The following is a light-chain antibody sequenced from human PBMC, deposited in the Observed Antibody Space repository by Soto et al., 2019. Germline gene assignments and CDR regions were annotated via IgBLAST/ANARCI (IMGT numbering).Light chain of an antibody. CDR1: SSDVGGYNF. Sequence: QSALTQPPSASGSPGQSVTISCTGTSSDVGGYNFVSWYRQYPGKAPQLIIYEVTKRPSGFPDRFSGSKSGNTASLTVSGLQAEDEADYYCSSYAATNNYVFGYGPKVTVL. J-gene: IGLJ1*01. CDR3: SSYAATNNYV. V-gene: IGLV2-8*01. CDR2: EVT.